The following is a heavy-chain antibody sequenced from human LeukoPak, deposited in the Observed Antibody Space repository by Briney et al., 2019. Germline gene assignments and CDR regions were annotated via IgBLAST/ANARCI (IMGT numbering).Heavy chain of an antibody. D-gene: IGHD6-19*01. CDR3: ARAQQWLGFDY. Sequence: PSETLSLTCTVSGGSISSGSYYWSCLRQPAGKGLEWIGRIYSSGSTNYNPSLKSRVTISVDTSKNQFSLKLSSVTAAETAVYYWARAQQWLGFDYWGQGTLVTVSS. CDR1: GGSISSGSYY. V-gene: IGHV4-61*02. CDR2: IYSSGST. J-gene: IGHJ4*02.